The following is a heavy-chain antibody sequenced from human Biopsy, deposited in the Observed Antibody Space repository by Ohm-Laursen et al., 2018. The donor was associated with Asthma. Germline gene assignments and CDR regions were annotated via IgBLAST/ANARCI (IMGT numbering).Heavy chain of an antibody. V-gene: IGHV3-21*01. CDR2: ISGLSRYI. CDR3: SRDFTIGSGSPFHF. Sequence: SLRLSCAASGFAVSRDYMFWVRQAPGKGLEWVASISGLSRYIYHATSLRGRFTISRDNARRSLYLQMDSLRGDDTAVYYCSRDFTIGSGSPFHFWGRGTLVTVSS. J-gene: IGHJ4*02. CDR1: GFAVSRDY. D-gene: IGHD3-10*01.